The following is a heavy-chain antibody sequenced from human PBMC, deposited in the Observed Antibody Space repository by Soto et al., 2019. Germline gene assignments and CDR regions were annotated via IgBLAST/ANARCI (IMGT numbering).Heavy chain of an antibody. Sequence: ESGGALVKPGGSLRLSCAASGFTFSDYFMTWIRQAPGEGLEWVAYISTSARLINYADSVKGRFTISRDNAKNSLYLQMNSLRAEDTAVHFCAREYSAYHYHVDFWGQGTVVTVSS. CDR2: ISTSARLI. CDR3: AREYSAYHYHVDF. D-gene: IGHD4-4*01. CDR1: GFTFSDYF. J-gene: IGHJ4*02. V-gene: IGHV3-11*01.